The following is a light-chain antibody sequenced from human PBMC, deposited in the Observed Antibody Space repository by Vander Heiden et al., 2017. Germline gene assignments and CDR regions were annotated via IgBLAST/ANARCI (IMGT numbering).Light chain of an antibody. CDR3: MQALQTPDT. V-gene: IGKV2-28*01. CDR2: LGS. CDR1: QSLQHSNGYNY. J-gene: IGKJ2*01. Sequence: DIVMTQSPLSLPVTPGEPASISCRSSQSLQHSNGYNYLDWYLQKPGQSPQLLIYLGSNRASGVPDRFSGSGSGTDFTLKISRVEAEDVGVYYCMQALQTPDTFGQGTKLEIK.